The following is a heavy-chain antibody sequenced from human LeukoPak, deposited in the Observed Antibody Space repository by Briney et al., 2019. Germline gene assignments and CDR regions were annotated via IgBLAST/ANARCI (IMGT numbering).Heavy chain of an antibody. CDR3: ARHDFWSTYYYYSYMDV. Sequence: GGSLRLSCAASGFTFSSYEMNWVRQAPGKGLEWVSYISSSGSTIYYADSVKGRFTISRDNAKNSLYLQMNSLRAEDTAVYYCARHDFWSTYYYYSYMDVWGKGTTVTVSS. J-gene: IGHJ6*03. CDR1: GFTFSSYE. D-gene: IGHD3-3*01. V-gene: IGHV3-48*03. CDR2: ISSSGSTI.